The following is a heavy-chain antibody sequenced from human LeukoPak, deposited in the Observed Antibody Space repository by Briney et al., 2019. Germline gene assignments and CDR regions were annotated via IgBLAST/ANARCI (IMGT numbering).Heavy chain of an antibody. CDR3: ARDYYGSGSHNWFDP. J-gene: IGHJ5*02. V-gene: IGHV4-30-4*01. CDR2: IYYSGST. Sequence: PSETLSLTCTVSGGSISSYYWSWIRQPPGKGLEWIGYIYYSGSTYYNPSLKSRVTISVDTSKNQFSLKLSSVTAADTAVYYCARDYYGSGSHNWFDPWGQGTLVTVSS. CDR1: GGSISSYY. D-gene: IGHD3-10*01.